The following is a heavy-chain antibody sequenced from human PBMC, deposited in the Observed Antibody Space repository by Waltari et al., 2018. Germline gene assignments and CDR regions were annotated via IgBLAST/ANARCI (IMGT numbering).Heavy chain of an antibody. J-gene: IGHJ4*02. V-gene: IGHV4-34*01. CDR1: GASFSNYY. CDR3: ARGLDQYKVGSL. D-gene: IGHD1-1*01. CDR2: MHPRGST. Sequence: VQLQQWGAGLLKPSETLSLTCAFDGASFSNYYWSWSRQAPGKGLEWIGEMHPRGSTSYNPSLESRVTISGDTSKNQFSLTLSSVTAADTAVYYCARGLDQYKVGSLWGQGTLVTVSS.